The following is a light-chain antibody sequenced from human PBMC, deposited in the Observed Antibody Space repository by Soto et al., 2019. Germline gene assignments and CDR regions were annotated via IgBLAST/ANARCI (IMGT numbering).Light chain of an antibody. J-gene: IGKJ1*01. CDR1: QSISNNY. CDR2: RVY. V-gene: IGKV3-20*01. CDR3: QQHGSSPWT. Sequence: EIVLTQSPGTVSLSPGERANLSCRASQSISNNYLTWYQQKPGQAPRLLIYRVYNRATGIPDRFSGSGSGTDFTLTISRLEPEDLAVYFCQQHGSSPWTFGQGTKVEI.